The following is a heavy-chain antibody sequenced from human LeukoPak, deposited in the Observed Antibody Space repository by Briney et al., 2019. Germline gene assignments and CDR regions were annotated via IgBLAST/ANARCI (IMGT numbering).Heavy chain of an antibody. CDR3: ARARPYSSYIDV. CDR2: INHSGST. Sequence: SETLSLTCAVYGGSFSGYYWSWIRQPPGKGLEWIGEINHSGSTNYNPSLKSRVTISVDTSKNQFSLKLSSVTAADTAVYYCARARPYSSYIDVWGQGTTVTVSS. V-gene: IGHV4-34*01. D-gene: IGHD6-19*01. J-gene: IGHJ6*02. CDR1: GGSFSGYY.